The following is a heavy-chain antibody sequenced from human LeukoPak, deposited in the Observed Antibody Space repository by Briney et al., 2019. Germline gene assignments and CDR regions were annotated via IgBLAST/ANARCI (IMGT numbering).Heavy chain of an antibody. Sequence: SETLSLTCTVSGGSISSSYWSWIRQPPGKGLEWIGEINHSGSTNYNPSLKSRVTISVDTSKNQFSLKLSSVTAADTAVYYCARVRFYYFDYWGQGTLVTVSS. V-gene: IGHV4-34*01. CDR1: GGSISSSY. CDR3: ARVRFYYFDY. J-gene: IGHJ4*02. D-gene: IGHD3-16*01. CDR2: INHSGST.